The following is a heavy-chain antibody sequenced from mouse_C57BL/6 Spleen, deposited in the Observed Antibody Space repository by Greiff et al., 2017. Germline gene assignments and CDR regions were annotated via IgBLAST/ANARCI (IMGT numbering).Heavy chain of an antibody. CDR3: ARPTVVAPYWYFDV. V-gene: IGHV5-17*01. CDR1: GFTFSDYG. Sequence: EVQRVESGGGLVKPGGSLKLSCAASGFTFSDYGMHWVRQAPEKGLEWVAYISSGSSTIYYADTVKGRFTISRDNAKNTLFLQMTILRSEDTAMYYCARPTVVAPYWYFDVWGTGTTVTVSS. D-gene: IGHD1-1*01. J-gene: IGHJ1*03. CDR2: ISSGSSTI.